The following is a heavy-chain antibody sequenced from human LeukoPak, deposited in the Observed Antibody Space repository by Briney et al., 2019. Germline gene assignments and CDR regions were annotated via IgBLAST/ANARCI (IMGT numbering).Heavy chain of an antibody. Sequence: PSETLSLTCTVSGGSISSFYWNWIRQPPGKGLEWIGYIYHSESTNYNPSLKGRVTISADTSKNQFSLKLSSVTAADTAVYYCARGTSYSGAIFLYWGQGTLVTVSS. D-gene: IGHD1-26*01. CDR1: GGSISSFY. CDR2: IYHSEST. J-gene: IGHJ4*02. V-gene: IGHV4-59*01. CDR3: ARGTSYSGAIFLY.